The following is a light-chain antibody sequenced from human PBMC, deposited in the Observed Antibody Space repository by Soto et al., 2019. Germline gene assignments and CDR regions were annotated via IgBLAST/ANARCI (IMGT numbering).Light chain of an antibody. Sequence: QSVLSRPPSASGSPGQSVTISCMGTSSDVGDYAYVSWYQQHPGKAPKLIIYEVTKRPSGVPDRFSGSKSGNTASLTVSGLHAEDEADYYCSSFSGSNNFGVFGTGTKVTVL. CDR3: SSFSGSNNFGV. CDR1: SSDVGDYAY. V-gene: IGLV2-8*01. CDR2: EVT. J-gene: IGLJ1*01.